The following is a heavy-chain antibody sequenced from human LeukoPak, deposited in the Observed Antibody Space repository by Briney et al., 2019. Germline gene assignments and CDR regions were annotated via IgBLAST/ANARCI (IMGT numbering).Heavy chain of an antibody. CDR1: GFTFSSYE. Sequence: PGGSLRLSCAASGFTFSSYEMNWVRQAPGKGLEWVSYISSSGSTIYYADSVKGRFTISRDNSKNTLYLQMNSLRAEDTAVYYCARNRYSSGSDYWGQGTLVTVSS. D-gene: IGHD6-19*01. J-gene: IGHJ4*02. V-gene: IGHV3-48*03. CDR2: ISSSGSTI. CDR3: ARNRYSSGSDY.